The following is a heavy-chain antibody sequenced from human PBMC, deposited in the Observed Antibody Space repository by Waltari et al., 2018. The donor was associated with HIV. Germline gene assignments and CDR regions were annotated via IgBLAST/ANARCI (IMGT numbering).Heavy chain of an antibody. CDR1: GSTFSSYW. D-gene: IGHD1-26*01. CDR2: INSDGNST. Sequence: EVQLVESGGGLVQPGGSLRLSCAASGSTFSSYWMHWVRQGPGKGLVWVSRINSDGNSTTYADSVRGRFTISRDNAKNPLYLQMNSLRAEDTAVYYCARSEMGATDYWGQGTLVTVSS. CDR3: ARSEMGATDY. J-gene: IGHJ4*02. V-gene: IGHV3-74*01.